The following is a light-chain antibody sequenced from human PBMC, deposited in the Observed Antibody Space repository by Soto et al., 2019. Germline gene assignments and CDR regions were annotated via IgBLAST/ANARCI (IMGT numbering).Light chain of an antibody. CDR1: QRVANH. Sequence: EIVMTQSPATLSVSPGERATLSCRASQRVANHLAWYQHKPGQSPRLLIYDASTRATGIPARFSSSGSGREFTLTISSLQSEDFAVYYCQQYDNWPPITFGQGTRLEIK. CDR2: DAS. V-gene: IGKV3-15*01. J-gene: IGKJ5*01. CDR3: QQYDNWPPIT.